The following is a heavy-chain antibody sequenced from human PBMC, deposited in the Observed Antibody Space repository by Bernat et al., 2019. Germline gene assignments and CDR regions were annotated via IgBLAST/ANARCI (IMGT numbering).Heavy chain of an antibody. CDR2: IRRQAYGGTT. CDR1: GFTFGDYA. D-gene: IGHD3-3*01. CDR3: TREDLYDFWSGYYYYFDY. Sequence: EVQLVESGGGLVQPGRSLRLSCTAPGFTFGDYAMSWVRQAPRKGLEWVGFIRRQAYGGTTEYVASVNGRLTIASDDSKSIAYLQMNSLKTENTAVYYCTREDLYDFWSGYYYYFDYWGQGTLVTVSS. J-gene: IGHJ4*02. V-gene: IGHV3-49*04.